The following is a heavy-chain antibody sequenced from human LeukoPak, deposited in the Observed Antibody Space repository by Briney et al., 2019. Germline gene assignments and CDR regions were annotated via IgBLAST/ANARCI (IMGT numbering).Heavy chain of an antibody. Sequence: SETLSLTCTVSGGSVSSGSYYWSWIRQPPGKGLEWIGYIYYSGSTNYNPSLKSRVTISVDTSKNQYSLKLSSVTAADTAVYYCARDRIVGANYYFDYWGQGTLVTVSS. CDR2: IYYSGST. CDR1: GGSVSSGSYY. J-gene: IGHJ4*02. V-gene: IGHV4-61*01. CDR3: ARDRIVGANYYFDY. D-gene: IGHD1-26*01.